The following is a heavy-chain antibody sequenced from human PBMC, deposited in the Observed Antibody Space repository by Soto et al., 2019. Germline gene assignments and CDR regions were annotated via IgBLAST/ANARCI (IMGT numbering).Heavy chain of an antibody. V-gene: IGHV3-74*01. CDR1: GLTFSRYW. Sequence: VQLVESGGGLVQPGGSLRLSCAAPGLTFSRYWMHWVRQAPGKGLVWVSRISSDGSTTNYADSVKGRFTISRDNAKNTLYLQMNSLRDEDTAMYYCAGGGQSGRHTYYFDYWGQGTLVTVSS. CDR3: AGGGQSGRHTYYFDY. J-gene: IGHJ4*02. D-gene: IGHD1-26*01. CDR2: ISSDGSTT.